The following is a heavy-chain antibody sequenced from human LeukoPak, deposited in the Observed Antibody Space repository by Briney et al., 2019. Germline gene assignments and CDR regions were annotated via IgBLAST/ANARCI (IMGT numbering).Heavy chain of an antibody. CDR2: IYYSGST. CDR1: GGSISSYY. D-gene: IGHD5-24*01. J-gene: IGHJ4*02. Sequence: SETLSLTCTVSGGSISSYYWSWIRQPPGKGLEWIGYIYYSGSTNYNPSLKSRVTVSVDTSKNQFSLKLSSVTAADTAVYYCARRDGYNLDYWGQGTLVTVSS. V-gene: IGHV4-59*01. CDR3: ARRDGYNLDY.